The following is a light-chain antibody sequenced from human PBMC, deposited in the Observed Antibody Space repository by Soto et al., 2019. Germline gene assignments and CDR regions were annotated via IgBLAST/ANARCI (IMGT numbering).Light chain of an antibody. CDR3: ISYAGIDILG. Sequence: QSVLTQPPSASGSPGQSVTISCTGTSSDIGAYDYVSWFQQHPGKAPKLIIYDVNKRPSGVPDRFSASKSGTTASLTVSGLQAEDEADYYCISYAGIDILGFRGGTKLT. CDR1: SSDIGAYDY. CDR2: DVN. J-gene: IGLJ2*01. V-gene: IGLV2-8*01.